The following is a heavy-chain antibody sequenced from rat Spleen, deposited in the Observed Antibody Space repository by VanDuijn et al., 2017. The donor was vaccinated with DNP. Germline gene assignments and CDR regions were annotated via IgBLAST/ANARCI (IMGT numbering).Heavy chain of an antibody. V-gene: IGHV5-20*01. J-gene: IGHJ2*01. CDR2: ISHDGGGT. Sequence: EVQLVESGGDLVQPGRSLKLSCVAFGFTFNDYWMAWIRQAPTKGLEWVASISHDGGGTFYGDSVKGRFTISRDTAKSSLYLQMNSLKSEDTATYYCARGSTSIYWYFDFWGQGVMVTVSS. CDR1: GFTFNDYW. CDR3: ARGSTSIYWYFDF. D-gene: IGHD1-2*01.